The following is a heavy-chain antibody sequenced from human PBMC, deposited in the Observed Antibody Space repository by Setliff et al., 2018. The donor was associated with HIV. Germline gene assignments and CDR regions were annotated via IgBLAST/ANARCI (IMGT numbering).Heavy chain of an antibody. CDR3: AKDMGEVVSYYFDY. J-gene: IGHJ4*02. Sequence: PGGSLRLSCTASGFMFSSYAMHWVRQAPGKGLEWVAVISSDGSNKFYADSVKGRFTISRDTFESSVYLHMNSLTADDTALYFCAKDMGEVVSYYFDYWGQGTLVTVSS. CDR1: GFMFSSYA. CDR2: ISSDGSNK. D-gene: IGHD3-16*01. V-gene: IGHV3-30*04.